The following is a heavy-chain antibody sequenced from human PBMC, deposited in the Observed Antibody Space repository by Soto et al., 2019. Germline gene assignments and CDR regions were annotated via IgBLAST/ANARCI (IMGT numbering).Heavy chain of an antibody. D-gene: IGHD2-2*01. J-gene: IGHJ6*02. Sequence: QVQLVESGGGVVQPGRSLRLSCAASGFTFSSYGMHWVRQAPGKGLEWVAVISYDGSNKYYADSVKGRFTISRDNSKNTLYLQMNSLGAEDTAVYYCAKDDDGSTNYGMDVWGQGTTVTVSS. CDR3: AKDDDGSTNYGMDV. V-gene: IGHV3-30*18. CDR2: ISYDGSNK. CDR1: GFTFSSYG.